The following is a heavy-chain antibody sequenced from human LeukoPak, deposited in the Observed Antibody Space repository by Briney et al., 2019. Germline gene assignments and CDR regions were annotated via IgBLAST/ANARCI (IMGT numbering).Heavy chain of an antibody. D-gene: IGHD5-18*01. Sequence: GGSLRLSCAASGFTVSSNYMVWVRQAPGKGLEWVSVIYSGGTTYYADSVQGRFTISRDNSKNTVYLQMNSLRAEDTAVYYCARGTIQLWWDYWGQGTLVTVSS. CDR2: IYSGGTT. V-gene: IGHV3-53*01. CDR3: ARGTIQLWWDY. CDR1: GFTVSSNY. J-gene: IGHJ4*02.